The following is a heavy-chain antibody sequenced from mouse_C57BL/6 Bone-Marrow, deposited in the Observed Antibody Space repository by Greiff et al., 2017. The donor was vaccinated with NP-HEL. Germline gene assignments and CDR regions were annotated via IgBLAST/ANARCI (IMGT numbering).Heavy chain of an antibody. J-gene: IGHJ2*01. CDR2: IDPSDSYT. Sequence: QVQLKQPGAELVKPGASVKLSCKASGYTFTSYWMQWVKQRPGQGLEWIGEIDPSDSYTNYNQKFKGKATLTVDTSSSTAYMQLSRLTSEDSAVYYCARKVYYSNFYFDYWGQGTTLTVSS. V-gene: IGHV1-50*01. D-gene: IGHD2-5*01. CDR1: GYTFTSYW. CDR3: ARKVYYSNFYFDY.